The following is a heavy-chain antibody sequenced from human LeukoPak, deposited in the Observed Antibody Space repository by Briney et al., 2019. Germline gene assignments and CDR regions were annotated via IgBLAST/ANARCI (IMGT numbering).Heavy chain of an antibody. CDR3: AMGLYSWSIPARDYGMYV. Sequence: GGSLRLSCAASGFIFSDYSMNWVRQAPGKGLEWVSSISDSSSYLYHADSVKGRFTISRDNAKNSLYLQMNHLRVEDTAVYYCAMGLYSWSIPARDYGMYVWGQGTTVTVSS. D-gene: IGHD2-8*02. J-gene: IGHJ6*02. CDR1: GFIFSDYS. CDR2: ISDSSSYL. V-gene: IGHV3-21*01.